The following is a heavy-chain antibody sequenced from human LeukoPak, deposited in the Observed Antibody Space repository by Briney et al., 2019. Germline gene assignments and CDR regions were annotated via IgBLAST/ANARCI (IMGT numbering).Heavy chain of an antibody. V-gene: IGHV2-5*01. Sequence: SGPTLVKPTQTLTLTCTFSGFSLSTSGVGVGWIRQPPGKALEWLALIYWNDDKRYSPSLKSRLTITKDTSKNQVVLTMDNMDPVDTATYYCARAPRAYDSSGYYPTDEYFQHWGQGTLVTVSS. D-gene: IGHD3-22*01. CDR3: ARAPRAYDSSGYYPTDEYFQH. CDR2: IYWNDDK. J-gene: IGHJ1*01. CDR1: GFSLSTSGVG.